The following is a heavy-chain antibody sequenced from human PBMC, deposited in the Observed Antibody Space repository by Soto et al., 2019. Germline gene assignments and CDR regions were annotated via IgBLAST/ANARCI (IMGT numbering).Heavy chain of an antibody. J-gene: IGHJ4*02. V-gene: IGHV3-21*01. Sequence: GSLRLSCAASGFTFRTYGMNWVRRAPGGGLEWVASISSSGSFIYYADSVKGRFTISRDDAEKSLYLQMNSLRAEDTALYYCAREPEGIAAALDYWGQGTLVTVSS. CDR2: ISSSGSFI. CDR3: AREPEGIAAALDY. D-gene: IGHD6-13*01. CDR1: GFTFRTYG.